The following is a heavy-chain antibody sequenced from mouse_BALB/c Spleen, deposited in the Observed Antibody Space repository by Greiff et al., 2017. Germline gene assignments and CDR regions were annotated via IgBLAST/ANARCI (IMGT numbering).Heavy chain of an antibody. Sequence: EVQLVESGGGLVKPGASLKFSCAASGFTFSGYAMSWVRQSPEKRLEWVGDIGSGGSYTYYPDTVTGRSTISRDTAKNTLYLEMSSLRSEDTAVYYGARGGGNCGGFAYWGQGTLVTVSA. J-gene: IGHJ3*01. CDR1: GFTFSGYA. D-gene: IGHD2-1*01. CDR2: IGSGGSYT. V-gene: IGHV5-9-4*01. CDR3: ARGGGNCGGFAY.